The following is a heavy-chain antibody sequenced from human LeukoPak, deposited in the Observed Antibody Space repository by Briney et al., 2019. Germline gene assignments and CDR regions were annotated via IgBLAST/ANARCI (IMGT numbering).Heavy chain of an antibody. CDR2: ISDSAGRT. J-gene: IGHJ3*02. D-gene: IGHD5-24*01. V-gene: IGHV3-23*01. Sequence: GGSLRLSCAASGFTFSSYAMSWVRQAPGEGREWVSSISDSAGRTYYVDSVKGRFTISRDNSKNTLDLQMDNLSPEDTAVYYCARVESKEATKAFDIWGQGTMVTVSS. CDR3: ARVESKEATKAFDI. CDR1: GFTFSSYA.